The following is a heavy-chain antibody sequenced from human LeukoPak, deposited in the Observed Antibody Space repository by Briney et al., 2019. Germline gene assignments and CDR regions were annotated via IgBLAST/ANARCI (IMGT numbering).Heavy chain of an antibody. J-gene: IGHJ4*02. CDR2: IYYSGST. Sequence: PSETLSLTCTVSGGSISSGDYYWSWIRQPPGKGLEWIGYIYYSGSTYYNPSLKSRVTISVDTSKNQFSLKLSSVTAADTAVYYCARQGLDIVATTGFDYWGQGTLVAVSS. CDR1: GGSISSGDYY. V-gene: IGHV4-30-4*08. CDR3: ARQGLDIVATTGFDY. D-gene: IGHD5-12*01.